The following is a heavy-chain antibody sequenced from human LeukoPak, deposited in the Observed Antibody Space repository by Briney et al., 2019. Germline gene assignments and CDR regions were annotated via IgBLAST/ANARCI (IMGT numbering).Heavy chain of an antibody. CDR1: GFTFSSYS. CDR3: ARVGDTAMEVFDY. J-gene: IGHJ4*02. CDR2: ISSSSSYI. Sequence: GGSLRLSCAASGFTFSSYSMNWVRQAPGKGLEWVSSISSSSSYIYYADSVKGRFTISRDNAKNSLYLQMNSLRAEDTAVYYCARVGDTAMEVFDYWGQGTLVTVSS. V-gene: IGHV3-21*01. D-gene: IGHD5-18*01.